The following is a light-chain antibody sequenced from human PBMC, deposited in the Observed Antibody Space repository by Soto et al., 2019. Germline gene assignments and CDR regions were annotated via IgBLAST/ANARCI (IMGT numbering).Light chain of an antibody. J-gene: IGKJ2*01. CDR1: QSVDSSY. CDR3: QHYGSSIYT. V-gene: IGKV3-20*01. CDR2: GTS. Sequence: ENVLTQSPGTLSLSPGERATLSCRASQSVDSSYLAWYQQKPGQAPRLLIYGTSSRATGIPDRFSGSGSGTDFTLTITRLEPEDFAVYYCQHYGSSIYTFGQGTKLEIK.